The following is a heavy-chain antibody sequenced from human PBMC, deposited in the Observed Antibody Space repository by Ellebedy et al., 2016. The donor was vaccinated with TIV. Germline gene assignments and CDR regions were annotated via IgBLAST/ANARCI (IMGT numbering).Heavy chain of an antibody. CDR3: ARAPMVATPYYFDY. J-gene: IGHJ4*02. D-gene: IGHD5-12*01. V-gene: IGHV1-18*01. CDR2: ISAYNGNT. CDR1: GYTFTSYG. Sequence: ASVKVSCKASGYTFTSYGISWVRQAPGQGLEWMGWISAYNGNTNYAQKLQGRVTMTTDTSTSTAYMELRSLRSDDTAVYYCARAPMVATPYYFDYWGQGTLVTVSS.